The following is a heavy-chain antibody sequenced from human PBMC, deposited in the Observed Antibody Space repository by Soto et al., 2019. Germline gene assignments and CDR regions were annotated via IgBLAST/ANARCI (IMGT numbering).Heavy chain of an antibody. CDR1: GFTFSSYG. Sequence: QVQLVESGGGMVQPGRSLRLSCAASGFTFSSYGMHWVRQAPGKGLEWVAVISYDGSNKYYADSVKGRFTISRDNSKNTLYLQMNSLRAEDTAVYYCAKEGVFCSGGSCYTTFDYWGQGTLVTVSS. D-gene: IGHD2-15*01. CDR2: ISYDGSNK. CDR3: AKEGVFCSGGSCYTTFDY. J-gene: IGHJ4*02. V-gene: IGHV3-30*18.